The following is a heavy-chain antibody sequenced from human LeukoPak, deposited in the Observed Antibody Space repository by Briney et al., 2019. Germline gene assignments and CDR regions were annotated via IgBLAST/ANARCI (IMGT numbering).Heavy chain of an antibody. CDR3: ARGHYGTSWFDP. CDR2: IIPIFGTA. CDR1: GGTFSSYA. Sequence: SVKVSCKASGGTFSSYAISWVRQAPGQGLEWMGGIIPIFGTANYAQKFQGRVTITADKSTSTAYMELSSLRSGDMAVYYCARGHYGTSWFDPWGQGTLVTVSS. J-gene: IGHJ5*02. V-gene: IGHV1-69*06. D-gene: IGHD1/OR15-1a*01.